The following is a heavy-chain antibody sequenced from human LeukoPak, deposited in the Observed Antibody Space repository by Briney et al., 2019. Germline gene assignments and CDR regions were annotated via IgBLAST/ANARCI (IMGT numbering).Heavy chain of an antibody. V-gene: IGHV4-59*08. CDR2: IQYPGTT. CDR1: GGSISNNY. J-gene: IGHJ4*02. CDR3: VRHGIEDPGRVLFDY. D-gene: IGHD1-26*01. Sequence: SETLCLTCTVSGGSISNNYWSWVRQPPGKRLEWIAYIQYPGTTDYNPSLKSRVTISLESSENQFSLKLSSVTAADTAIYYCVRHGIEDPGRVLFDYWGRGTLVTVSS.